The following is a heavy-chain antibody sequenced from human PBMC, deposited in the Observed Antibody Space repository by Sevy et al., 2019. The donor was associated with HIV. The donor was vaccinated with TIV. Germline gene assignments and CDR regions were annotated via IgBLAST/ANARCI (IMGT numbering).Heavy chain of an antibody. CDR2: IRNDPDGGTK. CDR3: STDMVVQSAYSYDFSTYNPGLHHSGGADV. D-gene: IGHD5-18*01. V-gene: IGHV3-15*01. J-gene: IGHJ6*02. CDR1: GFTFRNAW. Sequence: GGSLRLSCTASGFTFRNAWMTWVRQAPGKGLEWVGRIRNDPDGGTKDYAEPVRGRFNISSEDSKNTMYLQMNSVKSEVNAAKYCSTDMVVQSAYSYDFSTYNPGLHHSGGADVWGQGTPVTVSS.